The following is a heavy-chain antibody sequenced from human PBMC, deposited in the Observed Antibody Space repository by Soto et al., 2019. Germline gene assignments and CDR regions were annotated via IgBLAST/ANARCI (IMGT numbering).Heavy chain of an antibody. CDR1: GGSISSSSYY. CDR3: ARTPILRYSSSWYQNWFDP. Sequence: PSETLSLTCTVSGGSISSSSYYWGWIRQPPGKGLEWIGSIYYSGSTYYNPSLKSRVTISVDTSKNQFSLKLSSVTAADTAVYYCARTPILRYSSSWYQNWFDPWGQGTLVTVSS. J-gene: IGHJ5*02. CDR2: IYYSGST. V-gene: IGHV4-39*01. D-gene: IGHD6-13*01.